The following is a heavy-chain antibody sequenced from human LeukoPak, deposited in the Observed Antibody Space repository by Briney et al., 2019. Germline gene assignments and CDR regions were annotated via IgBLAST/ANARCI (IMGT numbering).Heavy chain of an antibody. CDR1: GFSFSSYS. J-gene: IGHJ4*02. CDR2: ISSSSTYI. V-gene: IGHV3-21*01. D-gene: IGHD6-13*01. CDR3: ARIGAGSSRDY. Sequence: GGSLRLSCAASGFSFSSYSMNWVRQAPGKGLEWVSSISSSSTYIYYADSVKGRFTISRDNAKNSLYLQMNSLRGEDAAMYYCARIGAGSSRDYWGQGTLVTVSS.